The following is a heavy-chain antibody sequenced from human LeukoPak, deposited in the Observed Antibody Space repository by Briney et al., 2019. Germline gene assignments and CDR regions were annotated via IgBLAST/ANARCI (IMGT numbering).Heavy chain of an antibody. D-gene: IGHD5-24*01. J-gene: IGHJ3*02. CDR1: GYSFTSYA. CDR2: INTNTGNP. V-gene: IGHV7-4-1*02. Sequence: ASVKVFCKASGYSFTSYAMNWVRQAPGQGLEWMGWINTNTGNPTYAQGFTGRFVFSLDTSVSTAYLQISSLKAEDTAVYYCARDNGDGYNFLWAFDIWGQGTMVTVSS. CDR3: ARDNGDGYNFLWAFDI.